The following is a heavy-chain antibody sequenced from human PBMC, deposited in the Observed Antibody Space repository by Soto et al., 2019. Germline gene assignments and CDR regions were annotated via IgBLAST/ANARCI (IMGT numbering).Heavy chain of an antibody. D-gene: IGHD6-13*01. CDR3: ARRWSSSGAYYYYMDV. J-gene: IGHJ6*03. CDR2: IYYSGST. Sequence: SETLSLTCTVSGGSISNYYWSWIRQPPGKGLEWIGYIYYSGSTNYHPSLKSRVTISVDTSKNQFSLKVNSVTAADTAVYYCARRWSSSGAYYYYMDVWGKGTTVTVSS. V-gene: IGHV4-59*08. CDR1: GGSISNYY.